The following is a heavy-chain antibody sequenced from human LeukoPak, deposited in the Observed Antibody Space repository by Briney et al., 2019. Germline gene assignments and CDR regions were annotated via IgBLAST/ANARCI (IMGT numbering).Heavy chain of an antibody. V-gene: IGHV1-69*13. D-gene: IGHD5-12*01. Sequence: AASVKVSCKASGYTFTGYHMHWVRQAPGQGLEWMGGIIPIFGTANYAQKFQGRVTITADESTSTAYMELSSLRSEDTAVYYCASGERIGYSDYWGKGTLVTVSS. CDR2: IIPIFGTA. CDR3: ASGERIGYSDY. J-gene: IGHJ4*02. CDR1: GYTFTGYH.